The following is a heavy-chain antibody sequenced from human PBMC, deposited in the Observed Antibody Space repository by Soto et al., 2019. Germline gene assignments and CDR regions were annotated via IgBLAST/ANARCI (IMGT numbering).Heavy chain of an antibody. Sequence: ASVKVSCKASGYTFTSYAMHWVRQAPGQRLEWMGWINAGNGNTKYSQKFQGRVTITRDTSASTAYMELSSLRSEDTAVYYCARAQTKYQLLIRGGNCFDPWGQGTLVTVSS. V-gene: IGHV1-3*01. D-gene: IGHD2-2*01. CDR3: ARAQTKYQLLIRGGNCFDP. CDR1: GYTFTSYA. CDR2: INAGNGNT. J-gene: IGHJ5*02.